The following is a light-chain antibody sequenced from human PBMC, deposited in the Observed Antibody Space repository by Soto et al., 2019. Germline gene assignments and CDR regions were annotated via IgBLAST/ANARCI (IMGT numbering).Light chain of an antibody. CDR3: QQYRSYWT. J-gene: IGKJ1*01. V-gene: IGKV1-5*03. Sequence: DIQMTQSPSSVSASVGDRVTITCRASQTISSWLAWYQQKPGKAPHLLIYKASNLQSGVPSRISGSGSGTEFTLTISSLQPDDFATYYCQQYRSYWTFGQGTKVDIK. CDR2: KAS. CDR1: QTISSW.